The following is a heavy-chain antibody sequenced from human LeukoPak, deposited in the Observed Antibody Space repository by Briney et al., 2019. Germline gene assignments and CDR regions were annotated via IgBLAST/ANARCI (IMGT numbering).Heavy chain of an antibody. CDR3: AKWGDYDVLTGYYVSDY. Sequence: GASLRLSCAASGFTFSNYAMSWVRQAPGKGLEWVSAITGSGGNTYYADSVKGRFTISRDNSKNTVFLQMNSLRAEDTTVYYCAKWGDYDVLTGYYVSDYWGQGTLVTVSS. V-gene: IGHV3-23*01. D-gene: IGHD3-9*01. CDR1: GFTFSNYA. CDR2: ITGSGGNT. J-gene: IGHJ4*02.